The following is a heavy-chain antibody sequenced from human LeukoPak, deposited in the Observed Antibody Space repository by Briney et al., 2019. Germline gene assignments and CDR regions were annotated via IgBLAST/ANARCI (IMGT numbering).Heavy chain of an antibody. CDR3: ARATTVVTPLYFDY. CDR2: IYPGDSDT. V-gene: IGHV5-51*01. CDR1: GYSFTTYW. Sequence: PGESLKISCKGSGYSFTTYWIAWVRQMPGKGLEWMGIIYPGDSDTRYSPSFQGQVTILADKSISTAYLQWSSLKASDTAMYYCARATTVVTPLYFDYWGQGTLVTVSS. J-gene: IGHJ4*02. D-gene: IGHD4-23*01.